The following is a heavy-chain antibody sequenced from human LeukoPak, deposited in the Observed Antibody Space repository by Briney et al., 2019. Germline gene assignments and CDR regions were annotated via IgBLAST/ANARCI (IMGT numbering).Heavy chain of an antibody. CDR1: GGTFSSYA. V-gene: IGHV1-69*13. Sequence: SVKVSCKASGGTFSSYAISWVRQAPGQGLEWMGGIIPIFGTANYAQKFQGRVTITADESTSTAYMELSSLRSEDTAVYYCAREAPGHSQIDYYYYYMDVWGKGTTVTVSS. CDR2: IIPIFGTA. D-gene: IGHD5-18*01. J-gene: IGHJ6*03. CDR3: AREAPGHSQIDYYYYYMDV.